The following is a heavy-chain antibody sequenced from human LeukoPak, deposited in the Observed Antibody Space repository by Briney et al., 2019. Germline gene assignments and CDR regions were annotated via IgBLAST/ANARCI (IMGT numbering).Heavy chain of an antibody. J-gene: IGHJ5*02. V-gene: IGHV6-1*01. CDR3: AREIVVVKSGWFDP. D-gene: IGHD3-22*01. CDR1: GDSVSSNSAX. Sequence: SQTLSLTCAISGDSVSSNSAXXNXXRXXXXXXXXXXXRTYYRSKWYNDYAVSVKSRITINPDTSKNQFSLQLNSVTPEDTAVYYCAREIVVVKSGWFDPWGQGTLVTVSS. CDR2: TYYRSKWYN.